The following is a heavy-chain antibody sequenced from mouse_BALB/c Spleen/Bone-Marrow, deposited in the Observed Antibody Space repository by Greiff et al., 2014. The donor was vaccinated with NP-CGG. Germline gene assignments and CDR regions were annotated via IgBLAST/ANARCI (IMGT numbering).Heavy chain of an antibody. V-gene: IGHV1-4*01. Sequence: QVQLQQSGAELARPGASVKMSCKASGYTFPSYTMHWVKQRPGQGLEWIGYINPSSGYTNYNQKFKDKATLTADKSSSTAYMQLSSLTSEDSAVYYCAYGNYGYAMDYWGQGTSVTVSS. CDR2: INPSSGYT. CDR1: GYTFPSYT. CDR3: AYGNYGYAMDY. J-gene: IGHJ4*01. D-gene: IGHD2-10*02.